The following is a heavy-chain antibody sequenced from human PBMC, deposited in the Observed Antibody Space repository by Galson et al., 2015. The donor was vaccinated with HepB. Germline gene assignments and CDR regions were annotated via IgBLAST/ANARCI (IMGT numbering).Heavy chain of an antibody. CDR2: ISGNGGLT. D-gene: IGHD6-19*01. Sequence: SLRLSCAASGFVFSSYDMSWVRQAPGKGLEWVSSISGNGGLTDHADSVRGRFTISRDNSKNTLYLQMNSLRVEDTAVYYCARGGASVAGNRRWFDSWGQGTLVTVSS. J-gene: IGHJ5*01. CDR1: GFVFSSYD. V-gene: IGHV3-23*01. CDR3: ARGGASVAGNRRWFDS.